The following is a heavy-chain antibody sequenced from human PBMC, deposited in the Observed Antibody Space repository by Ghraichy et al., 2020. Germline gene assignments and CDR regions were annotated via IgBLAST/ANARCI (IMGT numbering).Heavy chain of an antibody. J-gene: IGHJ4*02. CDR1: GFTFSSYW. Sequence: GGSLRLSCAASGFTFSSYWMSWVRQAPGKGLEWVANIKQDGSEKYYVDSVKGRFTISRDNAKNSLYLQMNSLRAEDTAVYYCARDPLYSNYVFDYWGQGTLVTVSS. D-gene: IGHD4-11*01. CDR3: ARDPLYSNYVFDY. CDR2: IKQDGSEK. V-gene: IGHV3-7*01.